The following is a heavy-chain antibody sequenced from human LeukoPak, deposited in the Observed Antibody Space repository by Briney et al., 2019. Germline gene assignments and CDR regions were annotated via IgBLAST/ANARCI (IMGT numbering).Heavy chain of an antibody. V-gene: IGHV1-8*02. D-gene: IGHD3-10*01. Sequence: ASVKVSCKASGYTFTSYGINWVRQATGQGLEWMGWMNPNSGNTGYAQKFQGRVTMTRNTSISTAYMELSSLRSEDTAVYYCARGSGSYYKRGLGYWGQGTLVTVSS. CDR1: GYTFTSYG. CDR2: MNPNSGNT. J-gene: IGHJ4*02. CDR3: ARGSGSYYKRGLGY.